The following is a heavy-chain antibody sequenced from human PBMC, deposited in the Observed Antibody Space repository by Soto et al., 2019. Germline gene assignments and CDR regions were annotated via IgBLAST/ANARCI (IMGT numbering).Heavy chain of an antibody. D-gene: IGHD3-3*01. J-gene: IGHJ6*02. CDR2: ISAYNGNT. CDR3: ARDRLDDFWSSYYFKGYYYGMDV. Sequence: GASVKVSCKASGYTFTSYGISWVRQAPGQGLEWMGWISAYNGNTNYAQKLQGRVTMTTDTSTSTAYMELRSLRSDDTAVYYCARDRLDDFWSSYYFKGYYYGMDVWGQGTTVTVSS. V-gene: IGHV1-18*01. CDR1: GYTFTSYG.